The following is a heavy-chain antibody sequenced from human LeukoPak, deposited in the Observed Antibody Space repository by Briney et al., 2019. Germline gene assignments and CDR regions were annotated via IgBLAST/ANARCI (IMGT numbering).Heavy chain of an antibody. J-gene: IGHJ3*02. CDR1: GGTFSSYA. V-gene: IGHV1-69*05. D-gene: IGHD3-10*01. Sequence: ASVKVSCKASGGTFSSYAISWVRQAPGQGLEWMGRIIPIFGTANYAQKFRGRVTITTDESTSTAYMELSSLRSEDTAVYYCARGNRLVIGSEEIDIWGQGTMVTVSS. CDR3: ARGNRLVIGSEEIDI. CDR2: IIPIFGTA.